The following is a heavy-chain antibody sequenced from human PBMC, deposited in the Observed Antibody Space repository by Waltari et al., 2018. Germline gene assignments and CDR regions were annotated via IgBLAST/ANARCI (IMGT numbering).Heavy chain of an antibody. D-gene: IGHD6-19*01. CDR1: GYVFTSYD. CDR3: ARVAAIGLVRFYGY. V-gene: IGHV1-8*01. CDR2: MNPNRGRT. J-gene: IGHJ4*02. Sequence: QVQLVQSGAEVKKPGASVKVSCKASGYVFTSYDIHWVRHATGQGLEWMGGMNPNRGRTGYAQKFQGRVKMTRDTSTATAHMEVNSLRSDDTAVYYCARVAAIGLVRFYGYWGQGTLVTVSS.